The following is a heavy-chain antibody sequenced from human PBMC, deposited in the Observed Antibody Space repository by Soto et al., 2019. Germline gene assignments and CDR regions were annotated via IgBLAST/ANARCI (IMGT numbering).Heavy chain of an antibody. V-gene: IGHV4-39*01. CDR3: ARLVSLDDYIWGSYRSAGDVFDY. D-gene: IGHD3-16*02. Sequence: SETLSLTCTVSGGSISSSSYYWGWIRQPPGKGLEWIGSIYYSGSTYYNPSLKSRVTISVDTSKNQFSLKLSSVTAADTAVYYCARLVSLDDYIWGSYRSAGDVFDYWGQGTLVTVSS. CDR1: GGSISSSSYY. J-gene: IGHJ4*02. CDR2: IYYSGST.